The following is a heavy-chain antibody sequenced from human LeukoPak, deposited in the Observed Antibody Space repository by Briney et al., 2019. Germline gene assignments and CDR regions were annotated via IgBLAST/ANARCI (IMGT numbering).Heavy chain of an antibody. D-gene: IGHD1-26*01. CDR1: GGSLSSGSFY. V-gene: IGHV4-61*01. CDR2: IDYSGSG. Sequence: SETLSLTCTVSGGSLSSGSFYWSWIRQPPGKGLDWIGYIDYSGSGNYNPSLKSRVTISVDTPKNQFSLKVSSVTAADTAVYYCARIPVGTAFDSWGQGTLVTASS. CDR3: ARIPVGTAFDS. J-gene: IGHJ4*02.